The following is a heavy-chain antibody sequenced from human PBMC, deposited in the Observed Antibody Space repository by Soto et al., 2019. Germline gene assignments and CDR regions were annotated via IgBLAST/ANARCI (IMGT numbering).Heavy chain of an antibody. Sequence: LRLSCAASGFTFSSYGMHWVRQAPGKGLEWVAVIWYDGSNKYYADSVKGRFTISRDNSKNTLYLQMNSLRAEDTAVYYCARGTPYYDFWSGYHKRGDYYGMDVWGQGTTVTVSS. CDR2: IWYDGSNK. CDR3: ARGTPYYDFWSGYHKRGDYYGMDV. V-gene: IGHV3-33*01. J-gene: IGHJ6*02. CDR1: GFTFSSYG. D-gene: IGHD3-3*01.